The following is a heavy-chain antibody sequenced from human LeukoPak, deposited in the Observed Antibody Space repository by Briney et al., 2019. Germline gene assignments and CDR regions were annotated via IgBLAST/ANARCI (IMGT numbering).Heavy chain of an antibody. V-gene: IGHV4-38-2*02. CDR3: ARERPNSSGYSADY. D-gene: IGHD3-22*01. J-gene: IGHJ4*02. Sequence: SETLSLTCTVSGYSISSGYYWGWIRQPPGKGLEWIGSIYHSGSTYYNPSLKGRVTISVDTSKNQFSLKLSPVTAADTAVYYCARERPNSSGYSADYWGQGTLVTVSS. CDR2: IYHSGST. CDR1: GYSISSGYY.